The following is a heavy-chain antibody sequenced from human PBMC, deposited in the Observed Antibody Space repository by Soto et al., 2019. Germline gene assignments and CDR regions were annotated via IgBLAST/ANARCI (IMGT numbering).Heavy chain of an antibody. CDR2: ISGSGST. CDR3: ANVPMRLDYFDY. Sequence: EVQLLESGGGLVQPGGSLRLSCAASGFTFSNYAMNWVRQAPGKGLEWVSAISGSGSTYYADSVKGRFAISRDTSKNTPCLQTNCLRAEDTAVYYCANVPMRLDYFDYWGPGTLVTVSS. V-gene: IGHV3-23*01. D-gene: IGHD3-9*01. CDR1: GFTFSNYA. J-gene: IGHJ4*02.